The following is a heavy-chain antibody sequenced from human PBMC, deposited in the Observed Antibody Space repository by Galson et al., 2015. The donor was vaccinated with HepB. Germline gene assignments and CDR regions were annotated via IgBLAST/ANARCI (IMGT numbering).Heavy chain of an antibody. CDR2: MYLDGRTT. Sequence: SLRLSCAASGFTFSSYWMHWVRQGPGQGLVWVSRMYLDGRTTTYADSVKGRFTISRDNAKNTLYLQMSSLRAEDTAVYYCARAVSSDHNWFDSWGQGTLVTVSS. D-gene: IGHD3-22*01. J-gene: IGHJ5*01. V-gene: IGHV3-74*01. CDR1: GFTFSSYW. CDR3: ARAVSSDHNWFDS.